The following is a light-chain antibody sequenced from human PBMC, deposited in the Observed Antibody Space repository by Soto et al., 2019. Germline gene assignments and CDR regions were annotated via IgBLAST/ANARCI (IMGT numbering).Light chain of an antibody. CDR1: QDINIY. V-gene: IGKV1-27*01. CDR3: QKYDGAPLT. Sequence: DIQMTQSPSSLSASVGDRVTITCRAGQDINIYLAWYQQKPGKVPKLLISAASTLQSGVPSRFSGSGSGTDFTLTIFSLQPEDVATYYCQKYDGAPLTFGGGTKVEIK. CDR2: AAS. J-gene: IGKJ4*01.